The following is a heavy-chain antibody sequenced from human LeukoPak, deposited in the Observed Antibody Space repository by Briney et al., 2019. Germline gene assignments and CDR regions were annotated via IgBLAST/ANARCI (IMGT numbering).Heavy chain of an antibody. CDR2: INTNTGNP. CDR3: ARGRWDGDYSRDWFDP. CDR1: GYTFTCCA. Sequence: ASVKVSCKASGYTFTCCAISWVRQAPGQGLEWMGWINTNTGNPTYAQGFTGRFVFSLDTSVSTAYLQISSLKAEDTAVYYCARGRWDGDYSRDWFDPWGQGTLVTVSS. V-gene: IGHV7-4-1*02. D-gene: IGHD4-17*01. J-gene: IGHJ5*02.